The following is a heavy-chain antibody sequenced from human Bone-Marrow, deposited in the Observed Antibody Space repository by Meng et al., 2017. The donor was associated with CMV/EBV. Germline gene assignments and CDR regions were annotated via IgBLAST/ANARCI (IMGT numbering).Heavy chain of an antibody. D-gene: IGHD5-24*01. Sequence: ASVKVSCKASGYTFTGYYMHWVRQAPGQGLEWMGWINPNSGGTNYAQKFQGRVTMTRDTSISTAYMELSRLRSDDTAVYYCARDYLRWLLSAFDYWGQGTLVTVSS. CDR1: GYTFTGYY. V-gene: IGHV1-2*02. CDR2: INPNSGGT. CDR3: ARDYLRWLLSAFDY. J-gene: IGHJ4*02.